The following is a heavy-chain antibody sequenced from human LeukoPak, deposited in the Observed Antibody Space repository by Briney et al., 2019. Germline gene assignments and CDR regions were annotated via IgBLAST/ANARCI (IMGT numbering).Heavy chain of an antibody. D-gene: IGHD2-2*01. Sequence: GGSLRLSCAASGFTFSSYEMNWVRQAPGKGLDWVSYISSSGSTIYYADSVKGRFTISRDNAKNSLYLQMNSLRAEDTAVYYCARETGQYQLLSGWFDPWGQGTLVTVSS. J-gene: IGHJ5*02. V-gene: IGHV3-48*03. CDR1: GFTFSSYE. CDR3: ARETGQYQLLSGWFDP. CDR2: ISSSGSTI.